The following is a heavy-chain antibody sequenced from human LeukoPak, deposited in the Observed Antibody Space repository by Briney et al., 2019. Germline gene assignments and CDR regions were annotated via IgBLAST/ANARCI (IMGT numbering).Heavy chain of an antibody. D-gene: IGHD4-11*01. CDR3: AREGYSNYEYYYYYGMDV. V-gene: IGHV3-30-3*01. CDR1: GFTFSTYA. Sequence: GGSLRLSCAASGFTFSTYAMHWVRQVPGKGLEWVAVISYDGSNKYYADSVKGRFTISRDNSKNTLYLQMNSLRAEDTAVYYCAREGYSNYEYYYYYGMDVWGQGTTVTVSS. CDR2: ISYDGSNK. J-gene: IGHJ6*02.